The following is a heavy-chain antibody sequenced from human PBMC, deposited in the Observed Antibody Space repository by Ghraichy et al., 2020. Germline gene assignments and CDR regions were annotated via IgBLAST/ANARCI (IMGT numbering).Heavy chain of an antibody. J-gene: IGHJ5*02. V-gene: IGHV4-61*01. CDR3: ARGDSSRWYSVWFDP. CDR1: GGSVSSGSYY. Sequence: SETLSLTCTVSGGSVSSGSYYWSWIRQPPGKGLEWIGYIYYSGSTNYNPSLKSRVTISVDTSKNQFSLKLSSVTAADTAVYYCARGDSSRWYSVWFDPWGQGTLVTVSS. D-gene: IGHD6-13*01. CDR2: IYYSGST.